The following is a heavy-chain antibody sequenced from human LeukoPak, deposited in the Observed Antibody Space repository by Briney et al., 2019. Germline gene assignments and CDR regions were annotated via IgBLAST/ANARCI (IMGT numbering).Heavy chain of an antibody. CDR2: IYNSGRT. Sequence: SETLSLTCTVSGGSISTHYWSWIRQSPGKGLEYIGYIYNSGRTDCNPSLKSRVIISLDTSKNQFSLKLSSVSAADTAVYYCARGRYWFDPWGQGTLVIVSS. V-gene: IGHV4-59*11. J-gene: IGHJ5*02. CDR1: GGSISTHY. CDR3: ARGRYWFDP.